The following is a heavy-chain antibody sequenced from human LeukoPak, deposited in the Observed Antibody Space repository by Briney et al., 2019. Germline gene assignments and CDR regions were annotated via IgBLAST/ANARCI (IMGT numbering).Heavy chain of an antibody. Sequence: PGGSLRLSCAASGFTFNRYALHWVRQAPDKGLEWVAFISYDGRIKYYADSVKGRFTISRDSSKNTLYLQMNSLRAEDTAVYYCARDSSYIDLPSFDYWGQGTLVTVSS. CDR3: ARDSSYIDLPSFDY. CDR2: ISYDGRIK. D-gene: IGHD5-18*01. V-gene: IGHV3-30*04. J-gene: IGHJ4*02. CDR1: GFTFNRYA.